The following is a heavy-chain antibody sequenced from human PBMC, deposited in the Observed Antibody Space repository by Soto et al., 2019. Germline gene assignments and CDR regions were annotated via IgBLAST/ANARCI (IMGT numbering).Heavy chain of an antibody. CDR2: ISSSSSTI. J-gene: IGHJ6*02. V-gene: IGHV3-48*04. D-gene: IGHD4-17*01. CDR1: GFTFSSYS. CDR3: AKDIDDSGYYYYGMDV. Sequence: GGSLRLSCAASGFTFSSYSMNWVRQAPGKGLEWVSYISSSSSTIYYADSVKGRFTISRDNSKNSLYLQMNSLRTEDTALYYCAKDIDDSGYYYYGMDVWGQGTTVTVSS.